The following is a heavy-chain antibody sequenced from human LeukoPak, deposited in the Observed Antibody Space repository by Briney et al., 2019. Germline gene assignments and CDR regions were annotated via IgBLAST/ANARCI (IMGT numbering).Heavy chain of an antibody. CDR1: GGSISSYY. J-gene: IGHJ6*02. Sequence: SETLSLTCTVSGGSISSYYWSWIRQPPGKGLEWIGYIYYSGSTNYNPSLKSRVTISVDTSKNQFSLKLSSVTAADTAVYYCARDLYDYYGSGSPPWYYYGMDVWGQGTTVTVSS. CDR3: ARDLYDYYGSGSPPWYYYGMDV. D-gene: IGHD3-10*01. V-gene: IGHV4-59*01. CDR2: IYYSGST.